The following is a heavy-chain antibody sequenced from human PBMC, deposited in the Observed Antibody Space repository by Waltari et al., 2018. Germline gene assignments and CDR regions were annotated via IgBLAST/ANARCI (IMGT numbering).Heavy chain of an antibody. Sequence: EVQLVESGGGLVKPGGSLRLSCAASGFTFSNAWMNWVRQAPGKGPEGVARNKNKAHGEKTDYAAPGGGRFTNSRDYSKNTLYLQMNRLKTEDAAVYYCTTGSVEGYWGQGTLVTVSS. CDR3: TTGSVEGY. CDR1: GFTFSNAW. V-gene: IGHV3-15*01. D-gene: IGHD2-15*01. J-gene: IGHJ4*02. CDR2: NKNKAHGEKT.